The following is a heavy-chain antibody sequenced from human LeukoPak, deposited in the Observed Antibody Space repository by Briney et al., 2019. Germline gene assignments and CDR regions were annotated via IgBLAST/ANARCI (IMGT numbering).Heavy chain of an antibody. J-gene: IGHJ4*02. V-gene: IGHV3-30*03. D-gene: IGHD1-26*01. CDR3: ARVSIVGAARSYYFDY. CDR2: ISYDGSNK. CDR1: GFTFSSYG. Sequence: GGSLRLSCAASGFTFSSYGMHWVRQAPGKGLEWVAVISYDGSNKYYADSVKGRFTISRDNSKNTLYLQMNSLRAEDTAVYYCARVSIVGAARSYYFDYWGQGTLVTVSS.